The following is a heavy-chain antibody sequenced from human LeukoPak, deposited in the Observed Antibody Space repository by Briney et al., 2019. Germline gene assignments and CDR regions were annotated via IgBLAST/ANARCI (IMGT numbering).Heavy chain of an antibody. CDR1: GYSFTSYW. V-gene: IGHV5-51*01. CDR3: ARPLPSCSSTSCYPQDAFDI. Sequence: GESLKISCKGSGYSFTSYWIGWVRQMPRKGLEWMGIIYPGDSDTRYSPSFQGQVTISADKSISTAYLQWSSLKASDTAMYYCARPLPSCSSTSCYPQDAFDIWGQGTMVTVSS. J-gene: IGHJ3*02. CDR2: IYPGDSDT. D-gene: IGHD2-2*01.